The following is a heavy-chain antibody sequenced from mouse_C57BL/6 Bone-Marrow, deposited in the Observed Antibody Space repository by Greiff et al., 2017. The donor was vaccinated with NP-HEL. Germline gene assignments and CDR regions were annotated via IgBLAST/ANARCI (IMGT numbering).Heavy chain of an antibody. CDR3: AREGLRAWFAY. V-gene: IGHV1-81*01. Sequence: QVHVKQSGAELARPGASVKLSCKASGYTFTSYGISWVKQRTGQGLEWIGEIYPRSGNTYYNEKFKGKATLTADKSSSTAYMELRSLTSEDSAVYFCAREGLRAWFAYWGQGTLVTVSA. CDR1: GYTFTSYG. D-gene: IGHD2-4*01. J-gene: IGHJ3*01. CDR2: IYPRSGNT.